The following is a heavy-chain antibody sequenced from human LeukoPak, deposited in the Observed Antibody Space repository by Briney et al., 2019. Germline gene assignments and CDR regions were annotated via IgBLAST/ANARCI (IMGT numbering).Heavy chain of an antibody. CDR1: GYSFTTYG. D-gene: IGHD1-26*01. CDR3: ASWYSGSYGGDY. V-gene: IGHV1-18*01. CDR2: ISANNNNT. J-gene: IGHJ4*02. Sequence: ASVKVSCKASGYSFTTYGISWVRQAPGQGLEWMGWISANNNNTDNVQKLQGRVTMTTDTSTSTAYMELRSLRSDDTAVYYCASWYSGSYGGDYWGQGTLVTVSS.